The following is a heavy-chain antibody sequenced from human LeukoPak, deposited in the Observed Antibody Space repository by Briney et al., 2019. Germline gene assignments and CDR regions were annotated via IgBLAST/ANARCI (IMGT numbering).Heavy chain of an antibody. CDR2: ISASGGST. J-gene: IGHJ4*02. CDR1: GFTFSSYA. D-gene: IGHD3-10*01. CDR3: ANSYYFGSGSYESRYFDY. Sequence: GGSLRLSCAASGFTFSSYAMSWVRQAPGKGPEWVSAISASGGSTYYADSVKGRFTISRDKSKNTLYLQMNSLRAEDTAVYYCANSYYFGSGSYESRYFDYWGQGTLVTVSS. V-gene: IGHV3-23*01.